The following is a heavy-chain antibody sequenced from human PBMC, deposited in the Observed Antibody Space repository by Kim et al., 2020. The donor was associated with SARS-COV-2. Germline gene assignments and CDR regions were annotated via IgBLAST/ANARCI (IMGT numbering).Heavy chain of an antibody. D-gene: IGHD6-6*01. J-gene: IGHJ4*02. CDR1: GFTFSSYA. Sequence: GGSLRLSCAASGFTFSSYAMSWVRQAPGKGLEWVSAISGSGGSTYYADSVKGRFTISRDNSKNTLYLQMNSLRAEDTAVYYCAKDPGRRSSSSRDYWGQGTLVTVSS. CDR2: ISGSGGST. V-gene: IGHV3-23*01. CDR3: AKDPGRRSSSSRDY.